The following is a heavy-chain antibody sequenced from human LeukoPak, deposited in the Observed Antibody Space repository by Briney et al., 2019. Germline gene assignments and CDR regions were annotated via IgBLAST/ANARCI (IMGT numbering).Heavy chain of an antibody. Sequence: SVKVSCKASGGTFSSYAISWVRQAPGQGLEWMGGIIPIFGTANYAQKFQGRVTITADESTSTAYMELSSLRSEDTAVYYCARRGFKAANAFDIWGQGTMVTVSS. D-gene: IGHD3-10*01. CDR1: GGTFSSYA. J-gene: IGHJ3*02. CDR3: ARRGFKAANAFDI. V-gene: IGHV1-69*01. CDR2: IIPIFGTA.